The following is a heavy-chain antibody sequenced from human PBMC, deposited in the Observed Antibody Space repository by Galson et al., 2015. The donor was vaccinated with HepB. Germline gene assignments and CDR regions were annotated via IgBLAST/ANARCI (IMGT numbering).Heavy chain of an antibody. CDR1: GFTFSTYG. J-gene: IGHJ4*02. Sequence: SLRLSCAASGFTFSTYGMHWVRQAPGKGLEWVAVVSYDGSKEFYADSVKGRFTISRDNSKNTLYLQMNSLRTEDTAVYYCAKDAGFLPYYFDYWGQGTPVTVSS. CDR3: AKDAGFLPYYFDY. V-gene: IGHV3-30*18. CDR2: VSYDGSKE.